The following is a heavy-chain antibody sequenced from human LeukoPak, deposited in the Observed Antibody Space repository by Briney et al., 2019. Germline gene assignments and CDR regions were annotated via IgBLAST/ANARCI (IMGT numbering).Heavy chain of an antibody. CDR1: GGSISNYY. J-gene: IGHJ5*02. CDR2: AYYSEST. V-gene: IGHV4-59*08. CDR3: ARNAAVATSRSWFDP. D-gene: IGHD6-19*01. Sequence: SETLSLTCTVSGGSISNYYWSWIRQPPGKGLEWIGYAYYSESTNYNPSLESRVTMSVDTSKNKFTLKLSSVTAADTAVYYCARNAAVATSRSWFDPWGQGSLVTVSS.